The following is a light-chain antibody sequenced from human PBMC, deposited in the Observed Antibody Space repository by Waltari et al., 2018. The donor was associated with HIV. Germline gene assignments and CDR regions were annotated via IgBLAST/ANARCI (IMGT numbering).Light chain of an antibody. CDR3: CSYAGGNSYV. J-gene: IGLJ1*01. CDR2: EVN. Sequence: QSALTQPASVSASPGQSITISSTGTSSDVGNYNVVSWYRQFPDNAPQLLICEVNKRPEGVSNRFSGSKSGNSASLTIAGLLADDEADYYCCSYAGGNSYVFGTGTKVTVL. V-gene: IGLV2-23*02. CDR1: SSDVGNYNV.